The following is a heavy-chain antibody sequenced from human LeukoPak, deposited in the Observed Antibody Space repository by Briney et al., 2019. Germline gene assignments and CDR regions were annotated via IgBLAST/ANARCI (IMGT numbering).Heavy chain of an antibody. CDR3: ARDGDYGEED. Sequence: GTLRLSCAASGFTFSSYAMNWVRQAPGKGLEWIGEISHSGSTNYNPSLKSRVTISVDKSKNQFSLKLSSVTAADTAVYYCARDGDYGEEDWGQGTLVTVSS. J-gene: IGHJ4*02. D-gene: IGHD4-17*01. CDR2: ISHSGST. V-gene: IGHV4-4*02. CDR1: GFTFSSYAM.